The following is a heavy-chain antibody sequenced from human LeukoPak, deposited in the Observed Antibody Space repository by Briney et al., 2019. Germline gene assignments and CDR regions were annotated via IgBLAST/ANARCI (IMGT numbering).Heavy chain of an antibody. J-gene: IGHJ4*02. CDR2: IYYDGREI. Sequence: GGSLRLSCAASGFTFSSYGMHWVRQAPGKGLEWVAVIYYDGREIYYADSVQGRFTVSRDNAKKSLFLQMKSLRVEDTAFYYCAKSEWGEFDFRGQGTLVTVSA. CDR3: AKSEWGEFDF. CDR1: GFTFSSYG. V-gene: IGHV3-33*03. D-gene: IGHD3-16*01.